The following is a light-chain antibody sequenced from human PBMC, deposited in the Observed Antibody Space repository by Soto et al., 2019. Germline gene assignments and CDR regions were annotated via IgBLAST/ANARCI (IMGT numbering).Light chain of an antibody. CDR3: CSYAGSSTPHYV. J-gene: IGLJ1*01. V-gene: IGLV2-23*02. CDR1: SSDVGSYNL. CDR2: EVS. Sequence: QSALTQPASVSGSPGQSITISCTGTSSDVGSYNLVSWYQQHPGKAPKLMIYEVSKRPSGVSNRFSGSKSGNTASLTISGLQPEDEADYYCCSYAGSSTPHYVFGTRTKLTVL.